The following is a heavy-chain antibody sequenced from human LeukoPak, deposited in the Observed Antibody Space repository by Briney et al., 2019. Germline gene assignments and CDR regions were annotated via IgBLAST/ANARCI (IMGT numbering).Heavy chain of an antibody. Sequence: SETLSLTCAVYGGSFSGYYWSWIRQPPGKGLEWIGEINHSGSTNYNPSLKSRVTISVDTSKNQFSLKLSSVTAADTAVYYGARGRAPLGYYYDSSGYYYWGQGTLVTVSS. D-gene: IGHD3-22*01. J-gene: IGHJ4*02. V-gene: IGHV4-34*01. CDR3: ARGRAPLGYYYDSSGYYY. CDR2: INHSGST. CDR1: GGSFSGYY.